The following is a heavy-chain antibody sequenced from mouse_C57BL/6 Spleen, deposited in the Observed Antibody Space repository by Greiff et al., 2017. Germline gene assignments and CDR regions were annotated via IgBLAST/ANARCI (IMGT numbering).Heavy chain of an antibody. J-gene: IGHJ4*01. V-gene: IGHV1-22*01. CDR3: ARGEGSLYAMDY. Sequence: VQLQQSGPELVKPGASVTLSCKASGYTFTGYNMHWVKQSLGKSLVWIGLINPNNGGTSYNQKFKGKATLTVNKSSSTAYMELRSLTSEDSAVYYCARGEGSLYAMDYWGQGTSVTVSS. CDR2: INPNNGGT. CDR1: GYTFTGYN.